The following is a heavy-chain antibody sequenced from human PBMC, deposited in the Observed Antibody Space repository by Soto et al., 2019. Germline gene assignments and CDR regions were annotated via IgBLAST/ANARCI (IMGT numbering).Heavy chain of an antibody. V-gene: IGHV4-31*03. J-gene: IGHJ6*01. CDR2: IYYSGST. CDR1: GGSISSGGYY. CDR3: ARSVYGSGNIYYYYYYGMEV. Sequence: PSETLSLTCTVSGGSISSGGYYWSWIRQHPGKGLEWIGYIYYSGSTYYNPSLKSRVTISVDTSKNQFSLKLSSVTAADTAVYYCARSVYGSGNIYYYYYYGMEVWGQGTTVTVSS. D-gene: IGHD3-10*01.